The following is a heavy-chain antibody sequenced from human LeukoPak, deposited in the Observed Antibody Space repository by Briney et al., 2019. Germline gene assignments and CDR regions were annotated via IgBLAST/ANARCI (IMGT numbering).Heavy chain of an antibody. D-gene: IGHD4-17*01. Sequence: SETLSLTCTVSGGSISSYYWSWIRQPVGRGLERIGRIHARGTTHYNPSLQSRATVSVDTSKTHFALNLKDVTAADTAVYYCARDPGDTYHDWYFDLWGRGTVVTVSS. CDR3: ARDPGDTYHDWYFDL. CDR1: GGSISSYY. J-gene: IGHJ2*01. V-gene: IGHV4-4*07. CDR2: IHARGTT.